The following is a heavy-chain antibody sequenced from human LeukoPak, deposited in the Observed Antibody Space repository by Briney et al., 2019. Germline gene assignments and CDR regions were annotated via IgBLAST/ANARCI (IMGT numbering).Heavy chain of an antibody. J-gene: IGHJ4*02. D-gene: IGHD6-19*01. CDR3: ARDGVAGTWDY. CDR2: IYYSGST. CDR1: GGSVSSGSYY. Sequence: SETLSLTCTISGGSVSSGSYYWSWIRQPPGKGLEWIGYIYYSGSTNYNPSLKSRVTISVDTSKNQFSLKLSSVTAADTAVYYCARDGVAGTWDYWGQGTLVTVSS. V-gene: IGHV4-61*01.